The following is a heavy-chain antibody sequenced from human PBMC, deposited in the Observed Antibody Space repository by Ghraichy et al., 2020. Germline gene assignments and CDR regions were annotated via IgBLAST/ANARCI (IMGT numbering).Heavy chain of an antibody. D-gene: IGHD2-2*01. CDR1: GFTFSTYF. CDR2: INADGSYM. Sequence: GESLNISCAASGFTFSTYFMTWVRQAPGKGLEWVANINADGSYMYDVDSVRGRFTIFRDNAENSLYLQMNSLRAEDTAVYYCATATRGRTPNSWWGQGTLVTVYS. CDR3: ATATRGRTPNSW. J-gene: IGHJ4*02. V-gene: IGHV3-7*01.